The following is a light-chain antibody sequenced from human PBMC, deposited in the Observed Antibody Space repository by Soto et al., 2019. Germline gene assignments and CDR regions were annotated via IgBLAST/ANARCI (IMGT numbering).Light chain of an antibody. CDR2: GAS. J-gene: IGKJ2*01. V-gene: IGKV3-20*01. CDR3: HQFGSSPFA. CDR1: QSVSSTY. Sequence: EIVLTQSPGTLSLSPGERATLACRASQSVSSTYLAWYQQKPGQAPRLRIHGASSRATGIRDRFSGSGSGRDFSLTISGLEPDDFAVYSCHQFGSSPFAFGQGTKLEIK.